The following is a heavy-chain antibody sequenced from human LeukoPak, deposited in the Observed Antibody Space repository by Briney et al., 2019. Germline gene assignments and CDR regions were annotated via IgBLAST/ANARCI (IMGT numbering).Heavy chain of an antibody. J-gene: IGHJ4*02. CDR3: GRDMEGSC. Sequence: PGGSLRLSCAASGFTFSDSAMSWVRQASGRGLEWVSLISASGGTSYYAASVKGRSTVSRDSTKNTLLLQMNSLRAEDTAVYYCGRDMEGSCWGQGTLVTVSS. V-gene: IGHV3-23*01. D-gene: IGHD1-26*01. CDR1: GFTFSDSA. CDR2: ISASGGTS.